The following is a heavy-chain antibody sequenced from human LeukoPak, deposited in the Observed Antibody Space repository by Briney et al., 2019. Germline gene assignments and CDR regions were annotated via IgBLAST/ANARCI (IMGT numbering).Heavy chain of an antibody. J-gene: IGHJ6*03. CDR2: TYYSGST. D-gene: IGHD5-18*01. CDR3: ASVDTAMVNYYYYMDV. V-gene: IGHV4-59*01. Sequence: SETLSLTCTVSGGSISSYYWSWIRQPPGKGLEWIGYTYYSGSTNYNPSLKSRVTISVDTSKNQFSLKLSSVTAADTAVYYCASVDTAMVNYYYYMDVWGKGTTVTVSS. CDR1: GGSISSYY.